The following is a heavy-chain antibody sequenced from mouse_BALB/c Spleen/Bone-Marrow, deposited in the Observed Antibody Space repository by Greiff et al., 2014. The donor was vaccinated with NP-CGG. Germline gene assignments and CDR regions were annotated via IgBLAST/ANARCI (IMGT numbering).Heavy chain of an antibody. J-gene: IGHJ3*01. CDR3: SRLSYDYDGAWFAY. D-gene: IGHD2-4*01. Sequence: EVHLVESGGDLVRPGGSLKLSCAASGFTFSSYDMSWVRQTPDKRLEWVATIGSGGSYTYCPDSVKGRFTISRDNAKNTLYLQMSSLKSEDTAMYYCSRLSYDYDGAWFAYWGQGTLVTVSA. CDR2: IGSGGSYT. V-gene: IGHV5-6*01. CDR1: GFTFSSYD.